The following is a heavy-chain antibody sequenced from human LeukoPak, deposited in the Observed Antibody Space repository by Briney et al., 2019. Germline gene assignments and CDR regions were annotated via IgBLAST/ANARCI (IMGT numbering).Heavy chain of an antibody. CDR2: ISSSSSYI. D-gene: IGHD2-2*01. CDR1: GFTFSSYS. Sequence: GGSLRLSCAASGFTFSSYSMNWVRQAPGKGLEWVSSISSSSSYIYYADSVKGRFTISRDNAKNSLYLQMNSLRAEDTAVYYRARDSRCSTSCYPDAFDIWGQGTMVTVSS. CDR3: ARDSRCSTSCYPDAFDI. J-gene: IGHJ3*02. V-gene: IGHV3-21*01.